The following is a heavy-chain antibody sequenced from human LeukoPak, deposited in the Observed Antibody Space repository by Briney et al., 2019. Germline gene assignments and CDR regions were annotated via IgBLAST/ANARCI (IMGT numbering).Heavy chain of an antibody. CDR3: ARDRGIAAAIGS. V-gene: IGHV3-74*01. Sequence: GGPRRLSVAASGFTFSIYWIHWVPKPPGKGRVWVSRISTGGSRTSYEASVKGRFTISRDNAKNPLYLQMNSLRAEDTAVYYCARDRGIAAAIGSWGQGTLVTVSS. CDR2: ISTGGSRT. J-gene: IGHJ5*02. CDR1: GFTFSIYW. D-gene: IGHD6-13*01.